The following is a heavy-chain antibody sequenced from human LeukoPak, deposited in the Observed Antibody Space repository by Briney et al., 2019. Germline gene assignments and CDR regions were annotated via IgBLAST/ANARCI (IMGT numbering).Heavy chain of an antibody. CDR3: ARAGESRKTMVRGVYYDYYGMDV. Sequence: SETLSLTCTVSGGSISSSYWSWIRQPAGQGLEWIGRITSSGSTKYNPSLKSRVSMSVDTSKNQFSLKLSSVTAADTAVYYCARAGESRKTMVRGVYYDYYGMDVWGQGTTVTVSS. V-gene: IGHV4-4*07. CDR1: GGSISSSY. CDR2: ITSSGST. D-gene: IGHD3-10*01. J-gene: IGHJ6*02.